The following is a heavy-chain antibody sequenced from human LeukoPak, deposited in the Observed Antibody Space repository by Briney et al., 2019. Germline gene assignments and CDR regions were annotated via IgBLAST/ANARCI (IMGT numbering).Heavy chain of an antibody. CDR2: ISSSGSTI. CDR1: GFTFSDYY. Sequence: PGVSLRLSCAASGFTFSDYYMSWIRQAPGKGLEWVSYISSSGSTIYYADSVRGRFTISRDNAKNSLYLQMNSLRAEDTAVYYCAGGYYDFWSGYRYNWFDPWGQGTLVTVSS. V-gene: IGHV3-11*01. D-gene: IGHD3-3*01. J-gene: IGHJ5*02. CDR3: AGGYYDFWSGYRYNWFDP.